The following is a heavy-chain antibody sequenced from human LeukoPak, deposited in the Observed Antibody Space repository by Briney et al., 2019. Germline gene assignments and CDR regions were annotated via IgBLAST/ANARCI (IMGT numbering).Heavy chain of an antibody. CDR2: IYHSGST. Sequence: ASGTLSLTCAVSGGSISSSNWWSWVRQPPGKGLEWIGEIYHSGSTNYNPSLKSRVTISVDKSKNQFSLKLSSVTAADTAVYYCASLITEYYYDSSDAFDIWGQGTMVTVSS. J-gene: IGHJ3*02. CDR3: ASLITEYYYDSSDAFDI. D-gene: IGHD3-22*01. CDR1: GGSISSSNW. V-gene: IGHV4-4*02.